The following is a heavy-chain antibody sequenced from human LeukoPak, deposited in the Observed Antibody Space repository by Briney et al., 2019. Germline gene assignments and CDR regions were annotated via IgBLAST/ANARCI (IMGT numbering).Heavy chain of an antibody. Sequence: GGSLRLSCAASGFTVSSNYMSWVRQAPGKGLEWVSVIYSGGSTYYADSVKGRFTISRDNSKNTLYLQMNSLRAEDTAVYYCARVDTAMVAEYYFDYWGQGTLVTVSS. CDR2: IYSGGST. D-gene: IGHD5-18*01. J-gene: IGHJ4*02. CDR3: ARVDTAMVAEYYFDY. V-gene: IGHV3-66*01. CDR1: GFTVSSNY.